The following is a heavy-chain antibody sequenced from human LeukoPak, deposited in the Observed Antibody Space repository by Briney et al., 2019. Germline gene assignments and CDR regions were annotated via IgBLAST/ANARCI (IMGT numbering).Heavy chain of an antibody. J-gene: IGHJ3*02. CDR1: GFTFSSYE. CDR2: ISSSGSTI. Sequence: GGSLRLSCAASGFTFSSYEMNWVRQAPGKGLEWVSYISSSGSTIYYADSVKGRFTISRDNAKNSLYLQMNSLRAEDTAVYYCARSRRWLQFYAFDIWGRRTMVTVSS. CDR3: ARSRRWLQFYAFDI. D-gene: IGHD5-24*01. V-gene: IGHV3-48*03.